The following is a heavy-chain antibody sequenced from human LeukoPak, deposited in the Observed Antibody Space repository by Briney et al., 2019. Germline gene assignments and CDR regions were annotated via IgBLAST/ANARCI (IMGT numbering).Heavy chain of an antibody. CDR1: GFTFSSYA. CDR2: ISGSGGST. Sequence: GGSLRLSCAASGFTFSSYAMSWVRQAPGKGLEWVSAISGSGGSTYYADSVKGRFTISRDNSKNTLYLQMNSLRAEDTAVYYCAKDGVPYYYDSSGYDDAFDIWGQGTMVTVSS. CDR3: AKDGVPYYYDSSGYDDAFDI. J-gene: IGHJ3*02. D-gene: IGHD3-22*01. V-gene: IGHV3-23*01.